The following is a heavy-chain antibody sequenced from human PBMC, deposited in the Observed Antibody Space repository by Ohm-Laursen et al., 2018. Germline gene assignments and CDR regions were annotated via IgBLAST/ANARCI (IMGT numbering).Heavy chain of an antibody. D-gene: IGHD6-19*01. V-gene: IGHV4-4*07. CDR2: ISTTGSS. J-gene: IGHJ4*02. CDR3: ARDRGGWNFFDY. CDR1: GDSISIYY. Sequence: SETLSLTCTVSGDSISIYYWTWIRQPAGKGLEWIGRISTTGSSNYNPSLKSRVTMSVDTSKNHFSLKLSSVTAADTAVYYCARDRGGWNFFDYWGRGTLVTVSS.